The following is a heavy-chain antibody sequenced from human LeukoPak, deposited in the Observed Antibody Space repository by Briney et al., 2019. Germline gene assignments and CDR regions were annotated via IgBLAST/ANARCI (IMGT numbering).Heavy chain of an antibody. J-gene: IGHJ4*02. Sequence: PRGSLRLSSADPGFTFSTKSMNCVRQAPGKGLERVSYITADSGTTNYADSVKGRFTTSRNNAKNSLYLQMNGLKDEDTAVYCCASRDYFDYWGQGTLVTVSS. CDR1: GFTFSTKS. CDR3: ASRDYFDY. V-gene: IGHV3-48*02. CDR2: ITADSGTT.